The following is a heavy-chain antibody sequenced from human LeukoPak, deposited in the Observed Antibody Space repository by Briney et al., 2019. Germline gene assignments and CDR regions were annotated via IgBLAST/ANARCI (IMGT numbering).Heavy chain of an antibody. J-gene: IGHJ6*02. CDR1: GFPFSSYW. CDR2: INSDGSAT. V-gene: IGHV3-74*01. Sequence: GGSLRLSCAASGFPFSSYWMHWVRQVPGKGLLWVSRINSDGSATIYADSVRGRFTISRDNAKNTLYLQMSGLRVEDTAVYHCASDSPYYGMDVWGQGTTVTVSS. CDR3: ASDSPYYGMDV.